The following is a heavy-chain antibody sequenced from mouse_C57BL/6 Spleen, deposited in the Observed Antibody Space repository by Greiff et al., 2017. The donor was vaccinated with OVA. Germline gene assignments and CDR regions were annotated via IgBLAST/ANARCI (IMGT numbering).Heavy chain of an antibody. V-gene: IGHV1-54*01. J-gene: IGHJ4*01. CDR1: GYAFTNYL. Sequence: VKLQESGAELVRPGTSVKVSCKASGYAFTNYLIEWVKQRPGQGLEWIGVINPGSGGTNYNEKFKGKATLTADKSSSTAYMQLSSLTSEDSAVYFCAREAPYYAMDYWGQGTSVTVSS. CDR2: INPGSGGT. CDR3: AREAPYYAMDY.